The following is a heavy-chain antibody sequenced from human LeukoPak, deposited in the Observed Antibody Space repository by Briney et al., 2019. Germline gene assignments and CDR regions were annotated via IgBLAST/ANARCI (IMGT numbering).Heavy chain of an antibody. Sequence: GASVKVSCKASGYTFTGYYMHWVRQAPGQGLEWMGWISAYNGNTNYAQKLQGRVTMTTDTSTSTAYMELRSLRSDDTAVYYCARGYDILTGYSDLDYWGQGTLVTVSS. CDR1: GYTFTGYY. CDR3: ARGYDILTGYSDLDY. J-gene: IGHJ4*02. D-gene: IGHD3-9*01. V-gene: IGHV1-18*04. CDR2: ISAYNGNT.